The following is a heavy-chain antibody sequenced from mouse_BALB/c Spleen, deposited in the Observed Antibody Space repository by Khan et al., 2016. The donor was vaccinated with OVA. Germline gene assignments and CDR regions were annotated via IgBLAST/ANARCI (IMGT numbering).Heavy chain of an antibody. CDR2: IYPGNSET. CDR3: TRGGYSSFAY. V-gene: IGHV1-5*01. D-gene: IGHD2-12*01. CDR1: GYSFTNYL. J-gene: IGHJ3*01. Sequence: EVQLQQSGTLLARPGSSVKMSCKTSGYSFTNYLIQWVKQRPGQGLEWIGDIYPGNSETTYNQKFKDKAKLTADTSASTAYMELSSLTNEDFAVYYCTRGGYSSFAYWGQGTLVTVSA.